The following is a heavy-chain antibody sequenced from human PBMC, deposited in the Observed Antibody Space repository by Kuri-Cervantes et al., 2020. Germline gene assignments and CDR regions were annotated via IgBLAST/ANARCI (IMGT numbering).Heavy chain of an antibody. J-gene: IGHJ4*02. D-gene: IGHD3-10*01. CDR3: AKSRDPYGSGSFFDY. Sequence: SLKISCAASGFTFDDYAIHWVRQAPGKGLEWVSGISWNGGSIGYVDSVKGRFTISRDNAENSLYLQMNDLRPEDTAFYYCAKSRDPYGSGSFFDYWGQGTLVTVSS. CDR1: GFTFDDYA. CDR2: ISWNGGSI. V-gene: IGHV3-9*01.